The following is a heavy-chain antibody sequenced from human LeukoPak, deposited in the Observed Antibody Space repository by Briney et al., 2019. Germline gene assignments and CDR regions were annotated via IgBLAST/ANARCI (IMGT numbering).Heavy chain of an antibody. V-gene: IGHV4-59*01. Sequence: PSETLSLPCTVSGGSISSYYWSWIRQPPGKGLEWIGYIYYSGSTNYNPSLKSRVTISVDTSKNQFSLKLSSVTAADTAVYYCARVGSSSPGVWYGMDVWGQGTTVTVSS. CDR3: ARVGSSSPGVWYGMDV. CDR1: GGSISSYY. D-gene: IGHD6-6*01. J-gene: IGHJ6*02. CDR2: IYYSGST.